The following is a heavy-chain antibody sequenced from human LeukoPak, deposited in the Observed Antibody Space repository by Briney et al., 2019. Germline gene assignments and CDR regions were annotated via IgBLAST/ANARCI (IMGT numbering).Heavy chain of an antibody. CDR2: ISSSGSTI. CDR1: GFTFSNYN. V-gene: IGHV3-48*04. Sequence: GGSLRLSCAASGFTFSNYNLNWVCQAPGKGLEWVSYISSSGSTIYYADSLKGRFTISRDNAKNSLYLQMNSLRAEDTAVYYCARAHYYDSSGLDFWGQGTLVTVSS. CDR3: ARAHYYDSSGLDF. D-gene: IGHD3-22*01. J-gene: IGHJ4*02.